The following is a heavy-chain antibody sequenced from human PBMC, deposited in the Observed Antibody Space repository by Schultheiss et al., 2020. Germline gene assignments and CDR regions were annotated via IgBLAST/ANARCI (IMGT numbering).Heavy chain of an antibody. CDR2: INHSGST. Sequence: SETLSLTCTVSGGSISSSSYYWGWIRQPPGKGLEWIGEINHSGSTNYNPSLKSRVTISVDTSKNQFSLKLSSVTAADTAVYYCATGGVYYYGSGSYDYWGQGTLVTVSS. CDR1: GGSISSSSYY. V-gene: IGHV4-39*07. J-gene: IGHJ4*02. CDR3: ATGGVYYYGSGSYDY. D-gene: IGHD3-10*01.